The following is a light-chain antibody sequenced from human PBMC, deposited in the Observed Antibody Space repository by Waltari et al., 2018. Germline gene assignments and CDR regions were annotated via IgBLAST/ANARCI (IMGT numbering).Light chain of an antibody. Sequence: DIVMTQSPDSLAVSLGERATINCKSSQSVLYSSNNKNYLAWYQQKPGQPPKLLIYWASTREAGVPDRFSGSGSGTDFNLTISSLQAEDVAVYYCQQYYSTLWFGQGTKVEIK. CDR2: WAS. J-gene: IGKJ1*01. CDR3: QQYYSTLW. V-gene: IGKV4-1*01. CDR1: QSVLYSSNNKNY.